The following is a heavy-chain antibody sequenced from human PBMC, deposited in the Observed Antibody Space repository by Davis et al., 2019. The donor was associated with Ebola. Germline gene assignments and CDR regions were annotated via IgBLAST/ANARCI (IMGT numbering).Heavy chain of an antibody. CDR1: GGSISSYY. D-gene: IGHD3-22*01. Sequence: GSLRLSCTVSGGSISSYYWSWIRQPPGKGLEWIGYIYYSGSTNYNPSLKSRVTISVDTSKNQFSLKLSSVTAADTAVYYCARRQYYYDSSGYYAGGFDYWGQGTLVTVSS. CDR2: IYYSGST. V-gene: IGHV4-59*08. CDR3: ARRQYYYDSSGYYAGGFDY. J-gene: IGHJ4*02.